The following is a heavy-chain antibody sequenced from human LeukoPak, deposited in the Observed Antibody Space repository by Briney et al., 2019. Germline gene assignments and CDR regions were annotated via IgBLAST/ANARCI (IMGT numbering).Heavy chain of an antibody. D-gene: IGHD3-10*01. CDR3: AKRSDSGSHTFDH. V-gene: IGHV3-30*18. J-gene: IGHJ4*02. Sequence: GGSLRLSCAASGFTFSSYGMHWVRQAPGKGLEWVAVISYGGSHKYYGDSVKGRLTISRDNSKNTVYLQMSSLRTEDTAVYYCAKRSDSGSHTFDHWGQGTLVTVSS. CDR2: ISYGGSHK. CDR1: GFTFSSYG.